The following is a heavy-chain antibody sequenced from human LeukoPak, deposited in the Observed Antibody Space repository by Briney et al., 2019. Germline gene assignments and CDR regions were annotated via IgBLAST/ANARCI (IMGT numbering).Heavy chain of an antibody. CDR3: SRSDGASDFDY. J-gene: IGHJ4*02. CDR1: GDSVSSNRAS. CDR2: TYYRSKWYN. V-gene: IGHV6-1*01. Sequence: SQTLSLTCAISGDSVSSNRASWTWIRQSPSRGLEWLGRTYYRSKWYNDYAVSLKSRISINPDTSKNRFSLQLNSVTPEDTAVYYCSRSDGASDFDYWGQGTLVTVSS. D-gene: IGHD5-24*01.